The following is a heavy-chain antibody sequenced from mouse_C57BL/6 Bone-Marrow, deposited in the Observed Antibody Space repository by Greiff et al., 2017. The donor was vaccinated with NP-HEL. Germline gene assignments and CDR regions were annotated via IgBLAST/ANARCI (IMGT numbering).Heavy chain of an antibody. V-gene: IGHV1-75*01. J-gene: IGHJ3*01. D-gene: IGHD1-1*01. CDR2: IFPGSGST. CDR3: ASTNYYGSSSAWFAY. Sequence: VQLQQSGPELVKPGASVKISCKASGYTFTDYYINWVKQRPGQGLEWIGWIFPGSGSTYYNEKFKGKATLTVDKSSSTAYMLLSSLTSEDSAVYFCASTNYYGSSSAWFAYWGQGTLVTVSA. CDR1: GYTFTDYY.